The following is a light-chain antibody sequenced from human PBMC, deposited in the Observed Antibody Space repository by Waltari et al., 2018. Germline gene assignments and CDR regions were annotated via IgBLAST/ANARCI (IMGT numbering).Light chain of an antibody. V-gene: IGKV3-15*01. Sequence: EMVMTQSPATLSVSPGESATLPCRASQSVNSNLAWYQQKPGQAPRLLIYSASTRATGVPARFSGSGSGTEFTLTISSLQSEDFAVYYCQQYKNWPQWTFGQGTKVDSK. CDR2: SAS. J-gene: IGKJ1*01. CDR1: QSVNSN. CDR3: QQYKNWPQWT.